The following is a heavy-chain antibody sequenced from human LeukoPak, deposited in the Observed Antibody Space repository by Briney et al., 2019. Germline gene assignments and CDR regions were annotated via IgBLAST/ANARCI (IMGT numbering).Heavy chain of an antibody. CDR3: ARPYYYDSSGLPYFDY. CDR1: GYTFTSYA. Sequence: GASMKVSCKASGYTFTSYAMHWVRQAPGQRLEWMGWINAGNGNTKYSQKFQGRVTITRDTSASTAYMELSSLRSEDTAVYYCARPYYYDSSGLPYFDYWGQGTLVTVSS. V-gene: IGHV1-3*01. CDR2: INAGNGNT. J-gene: IGHJ4*02. D-gene: IGHD3-22*01.